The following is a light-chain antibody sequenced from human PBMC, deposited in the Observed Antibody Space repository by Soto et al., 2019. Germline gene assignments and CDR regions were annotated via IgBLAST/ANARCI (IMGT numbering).Light chain of an antibody. V-gene: IGKV1-39*01. CDR2: AAS. CDR1: QSISTY. Sequence: DIQMPQSPSSLSASVGDRVTITCRASQSISTYLNWYQQKPGKAPKLLIYAASSLQSGVPSRFSGSGSGTDFTLTISSLQPEDFASYYCQQGYITPCTFGQGTNLEIK. J-gene: IGKJ2*02. CDR3: QQGYITPCT.